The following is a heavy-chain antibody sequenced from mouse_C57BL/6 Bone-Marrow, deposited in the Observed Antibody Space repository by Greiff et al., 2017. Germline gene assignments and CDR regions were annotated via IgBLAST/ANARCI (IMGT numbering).Heavy chain of an antibody. CDR1: GYTFTSYW. Sequence: DLVKPGASVKLSCKASGYTFTSYWIDWIRQRPGQGLELIGRIAPGSGSSFYNEIFKGKATLTVDTSSSTASIQLSSLSSEDSAVYFCARENYYGRSSYAMDYWGQGTSVTVSS. V-gene: IGHV1S41*01. CDR2: IAPGSGSS. D-gene: IGHD1-1*01. J-gene: IGHJ4*01. CDR3: ARENYYGRSSYAMDY.